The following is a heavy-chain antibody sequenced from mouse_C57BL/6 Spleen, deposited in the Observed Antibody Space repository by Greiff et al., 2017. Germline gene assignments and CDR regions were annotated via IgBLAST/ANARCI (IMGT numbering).Heavy chain of an antibody. CDR3: ARWDGRGYYAMDY. Sequence: VQLQQSGPVLVKPGASVKMSCKASGYTFTDYYMNWVKQSHGKSLEWIGVINPYNGGTSYNQKFKGKATLTVDKSSSTAYMELNSLTSEDSAVYYCARWDGRGYYAMDYWGQGTSVTVSS. V-gene: IGHV1-19*01. CDR1: GYTFTDYY. CDR2: INPYNGGT. J-gene: IGHJ4*01. D-gene: IGHD4-1*01.